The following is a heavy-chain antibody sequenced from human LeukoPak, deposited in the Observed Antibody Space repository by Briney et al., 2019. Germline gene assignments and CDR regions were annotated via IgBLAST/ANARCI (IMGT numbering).Heavy chain of an antibody. CDR3: ARDECPLWSISCHRGFDP. J-gene: IGHJ5*02. CDR2: IYTSGST. V-gene: IGHV4-61*02. CDR1: GGSISSYSYY. D-gene: IGHD2-2*02. Sequence: SDTLSLTCSVSGGSISSYSYYWSWLRQPAGKGLEWFGRIYTSGSTNYNPSLKCRVTISVDTSKNQFSLKLSSVTAEDTAVYYCARDECPLWSISCHRGFDPWGQGLLVTVSS.